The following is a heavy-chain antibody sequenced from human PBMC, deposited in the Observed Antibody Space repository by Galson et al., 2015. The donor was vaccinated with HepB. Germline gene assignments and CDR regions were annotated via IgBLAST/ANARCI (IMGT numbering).Heavy chain of an antibody. D-gene: IGHD2-15*01. CDR3: AKALSCSGGSCYYLLDP. V-gene: IGHV3-23*01. CDR1: GFTFNNYA. CDR2: ISGSGRDT. Sequence: SLRLSCAASGFTFNNYAVSWVRQAPGKGLEWVSTISGSGRDTFYADSLKGRFTISRDNSKNTLYLQMNSLRAEDTAVFYCAKALSCSGGSCYYLLDPWGQGTLVTVSS. J-gene: IGHJ5*02.